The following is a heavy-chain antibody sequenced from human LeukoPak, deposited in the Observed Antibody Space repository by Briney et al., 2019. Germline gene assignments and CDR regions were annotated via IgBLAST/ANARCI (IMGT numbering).Heavy chain of an antibody. CDR3: AKDFAKYCSGVCDFQH. D-gene: IGHD2-15*01. Sequence: GQSLRLSCAPSGFTLSDYAIHWVRQPDDKGLEWVAVISYHGPNKNYADAVNGRFTISRYNSKNTRYLQMNSMRAEDTAVYYCAKDFAKYCSGVCDFQHWGQGILVTVSS. J-gene: IGHJ1*01. CDR2: ISYHGPNK. CDR1: GFTLSDYA. V-gene: IGHV3-30*18.